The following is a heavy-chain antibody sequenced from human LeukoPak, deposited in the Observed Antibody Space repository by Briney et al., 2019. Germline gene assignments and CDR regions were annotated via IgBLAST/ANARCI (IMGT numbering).Heavy chain of an antibody. J-gene: IGHJ4*02. CDR3: ARDYSNYFDY. V-gene: IGHV3-33*01. D-gene: IGHD4-11*01. CDR1: GFTFSTYG. Sequence: GGSLRLSCAASGFTFSTYGMPWVRQAPGKGLEWVAVIWFDGSNKYYGDSVKGRFTTSRDNSKNTLYLQMNSLRAEDTALYYCARDYSNYFDYWGQGTLVTVSS. CDR2: IWFDGSNK.